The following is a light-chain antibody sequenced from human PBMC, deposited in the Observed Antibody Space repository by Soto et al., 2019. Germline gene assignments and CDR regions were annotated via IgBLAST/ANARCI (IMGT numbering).Light chain of an antibody. CDR1: QSIRYY. V-gene: IGKV1-5*01. J-gene: IGKJ1*01. CDR2: GAS. Sequence: DIQLTQSPPTLSASVGDRVTITCRASQSIRYYLAWYQQMPGKAPKLLIYGASSLQSGVPSRFSGSGYETEFTHNISSQQPDDFAAYFCKHHNSYPQTFGQGTKVEIK. CDR3: KHHNSYPQT.